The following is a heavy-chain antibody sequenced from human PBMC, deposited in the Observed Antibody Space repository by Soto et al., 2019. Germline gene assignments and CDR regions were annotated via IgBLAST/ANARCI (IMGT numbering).Heavy chain of an antibody. CDR2: IYYSGST. J-gene: IGHJ5*02. D-gene: IGHD2-15*01. Sequence: SETLSLTCTVSGGSISSYYWSWIRRPPGKGLEWIGYIYYSGSTNYNPSLRSRVTISVDTSKNQFSLKLSSVTAADTAVYYCARDRSRNWFDPWGQGTPVTVSS. CDR1: GGSISSYY. CDR3: ARDRSRNWFDP. V-gene: IGHV4-59*01.